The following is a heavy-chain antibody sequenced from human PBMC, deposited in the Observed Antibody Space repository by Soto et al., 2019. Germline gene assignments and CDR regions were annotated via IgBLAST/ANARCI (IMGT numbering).Heavy chain of an antibody. V-gene: IGHV4-4*02. J-gene: IGHJ4*02. Sequence: PSETLSLTCAVSGGSISSNNWWSWVRQPPGKGLEWIGEIFHSGSTHYSPSLKSRVTISVDKSKKYFSLNLTSVTAADTAAYYCARVYSGSYSDSWGQGTLVT. D-gene: IGHD1-26*01. CDR1: GGSISSNNW. CDR3: ARVYSGSYSDS. CDR2: IFHSGST.